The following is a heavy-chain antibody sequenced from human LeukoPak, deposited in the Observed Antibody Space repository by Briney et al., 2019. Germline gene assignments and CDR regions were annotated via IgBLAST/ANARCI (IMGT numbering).Heavy chain of an antibody. J-gene: IGHJ6*03. CDR1: GGTFSSYA. V-gene: IGHV1-46*01. D-gene: IGHD3-10*01. Sequence: EASVKVSCKASGGTFSSYAISWVRQAPGQGLEWMGIINPSGGSTSYAQKFQGRVTMTRDTSTSTVYMELSSLRSEDTAVYYCARDYGSGSYFYYYYYMDVWGKGTTVTISS. CDR3: ARDYGSGSYFYYYYYMDV. CDR2: INPSGGST.